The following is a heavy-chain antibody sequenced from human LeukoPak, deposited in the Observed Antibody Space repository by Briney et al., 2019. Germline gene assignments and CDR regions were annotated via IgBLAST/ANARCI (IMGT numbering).Heavy chain of an antibody. V-gene: IGHV1-69*01. CDR2: IIPIFGTA. D-gene: IGHD6-6*01. CDR3: ARAYSSSYWFDP. J-gene: IGHJ5*02. Sequence: GASVKVSFKASGGTFSSYAISWVRQAPGQGLEWMGGIIPIFGTANYAQKFQGRVTITADESTSTAYMELSSLRSEDTAVYYCARAYSSSYWFDPWGQGTLVTVSS. CDR1: GGTFSSYA.